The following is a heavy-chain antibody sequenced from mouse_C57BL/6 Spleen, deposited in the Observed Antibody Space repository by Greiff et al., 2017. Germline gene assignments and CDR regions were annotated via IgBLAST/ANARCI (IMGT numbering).Heavy chain of an antibody. CDR1: GFTFSSYA. Sequence: EVKLVESGEGLVKPGGSLKLSCAASGFTFSSYAMSWVRQTPEKRLEWVAYISSGGDYIYYADTVKGRFTISRDNARNTLYLQMSSLKSEDTAMYYCTREGGWLPNFDYWGQGTTLTVSS. V-gene: IGHV5-9-1*02. CDR3: TREGGWLPNFDY. D-gene: IGHD2-3*01. J-gene: IGHJ2*01. CDR2: ISSGGDYI.